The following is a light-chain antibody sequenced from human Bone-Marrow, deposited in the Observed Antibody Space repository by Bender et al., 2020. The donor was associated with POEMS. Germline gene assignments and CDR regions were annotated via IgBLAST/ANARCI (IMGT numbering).Light chain of an antibody. V-gene: IGLV3-1*01. Sequence: SYELTQPPSVSVSPGQTARITCSGDKLGDEYVHWYQQKPGQSPGLVIYEDSKRPSGIPERFSGSNSGNTATLTISGTQAMDEADYYCQAWDRNTPVFVGGTKLTVL. CDR2: EDS. J-gene: IGLJ2*01. CDR1: KLGDEY. CDR3: QAWDRNTPV.